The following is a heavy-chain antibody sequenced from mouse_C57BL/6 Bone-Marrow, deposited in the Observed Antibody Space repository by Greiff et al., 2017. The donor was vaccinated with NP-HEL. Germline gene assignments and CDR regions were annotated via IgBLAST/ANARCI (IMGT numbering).Heavy chain of an antibody. V-gene: IGHV14-4*01. J-gene: IGHJ1*03. CDR1: GFNIKDYY. CDR3: TTSYGSILSYWYFEV. D-gene: IGHD1-1*01. Sequence: EVKVEESGAELVRPGDSVKLSCTASGFNIKDYYMNWVKQRPEQGLEWIGWIDPENGDTEYASKFHGKATITAATFFNTAYLQLSSLTSEYTAVYYCTTSYGSILSYWYFEVWGTGTTVTVSA. CDR2: IDPENGDT.